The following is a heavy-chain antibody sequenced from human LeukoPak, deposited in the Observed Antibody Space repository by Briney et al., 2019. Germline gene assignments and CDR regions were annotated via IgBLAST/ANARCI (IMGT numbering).Heavy chain of an antibody. CDR2: ISSSNSYT. J-gene: IGHJ4*02. CDR1: GFTFSDYY. V-gene: IGHV3-11*05. Sequence: GVSLRLSCAASGFTFSDYYMSWIRQAPGKGLEWVSYISSSNSYTNYADSVKGRFTISRDNAKNSLFLQMNSLRAEDTGVYYCARVGSGSYFDYWGQGALVTVFS. CDR3: ARVGSGSYFDY. D-gene: IGHD6-19*01.